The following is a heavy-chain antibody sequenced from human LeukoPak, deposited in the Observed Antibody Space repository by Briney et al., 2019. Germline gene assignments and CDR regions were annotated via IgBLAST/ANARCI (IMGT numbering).Heavy chain of an antibody. D-gene: IGHD2-15*01. CDR1: GFTFSSYG. CDR2: IRYDGGNK. CDR3: AKEVGAGCSGGSCHAPLDY. V-gene: IGHV3-30*02. Sequence: GGSLRLSCAASGFTFSSYGMHWVRQAPGKGLEWVAFIRYDGGNKYYADSVKGRFTISRDNSRNTLYLQMNSLRAEDTAVYYCAKEVGAGCSGGSCHAPLDYWGQGTLVTVSS. J-gene: IGHJ4*02.